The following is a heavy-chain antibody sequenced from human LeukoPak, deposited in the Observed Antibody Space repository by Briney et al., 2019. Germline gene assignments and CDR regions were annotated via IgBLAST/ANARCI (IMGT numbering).Heavy chain of an antibody. Sequence: ASVKVSCNASGHTFTDFYMQWVRQAPGQGLEWVGWINPTTGGTNYAQNFQDRVTMTRDTSNNTSYMELSRLRSDDTAVYYCAREFRTTTWSYDPFDLWGQGTMVTVSS. CDR3: AREFRTTTWSYDPFDL. D-gene: IGHD1/OR15-1a*01. V-gene: IGHV1-2*02. CDR1: GHTFTDFY. CDR2: INPTTGGT. J-gene: IGHJ3*01.